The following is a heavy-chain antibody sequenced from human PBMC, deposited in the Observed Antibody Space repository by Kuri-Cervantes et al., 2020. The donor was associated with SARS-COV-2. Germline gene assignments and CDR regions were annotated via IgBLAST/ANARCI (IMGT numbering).Heavy chain of an antibody. CDR1: GFTFSSYS. D-gene: IGHD4-23*01. Sequence: GESLKISCAASGFTFSSYSMNWVRQAPGKGLEWVSSISSSSSYIYYADSVKGRFTISRDNSKNTLYLQMNSLRAEDTAVYYCARVGGGNSDAFDIWGQGTMVTVSS. CDR2: ISSSSSYI. J-gene: IGHJ3*02. V-gene: IGHV3-21*01. CDR3: ARVGGGNSDAFDI.